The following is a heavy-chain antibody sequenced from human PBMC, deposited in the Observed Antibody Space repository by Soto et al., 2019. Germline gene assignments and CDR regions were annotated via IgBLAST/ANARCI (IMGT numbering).Heavy chain of an antibody. J-gene: IGHJ5*02. CDR1: GGSISSYY. CDR2: IYTSGST. Sequence: KPSETLSLTCTVSGGSISSYYWSWIRQPAGKGLEWIGRIYTSGSTNYNPSLKSRVTMSVDTSKNQFSLKLSSVTAADTAVYYCARGPTLYRRLAHWFDPWGQGTLVTVSS. CDR3: ARGPTLYRRLAHWFDP. D-gene: IGHD3-16*02. V-gene: IGHV4-4*07.